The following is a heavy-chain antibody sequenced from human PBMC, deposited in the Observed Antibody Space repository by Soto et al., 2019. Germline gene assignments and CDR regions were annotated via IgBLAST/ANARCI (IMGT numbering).Heavy chain of an antibody. V-gene: IGHV3-72*01. D-gene: IGHD2-21*01. J-gene: IGHJ2*01. CDR1: GFTFSDHY. CDR3: ARANRDWYFDL. Sequence: PGGSLRLSCAASGFTFSDHYMDWVRQAPGKGLEWVGRTRDKANSYTTEYAASVKGRFTISRDDSKNSLYLQMNSLKTEDTAVYYCARANRDWYFDLWGRGTLVTVSS. CDR2: TRDKANSYTT.